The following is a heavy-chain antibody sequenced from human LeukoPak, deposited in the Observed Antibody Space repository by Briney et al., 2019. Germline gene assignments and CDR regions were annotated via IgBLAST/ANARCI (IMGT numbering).Heavy chain of an antibody. CDR2: IYPGDSDA. V-gene: IGHV5-51*01. D-gene: IGHD3-10*01. J-gene: IGHJ6*03. CDR1: GYTFSIYW. CDR3: ARGVRGVIGRSYYYMDV. Sequence: GESLKISCKGSGYTFSIYWIAWARQMPGKGLDWMGIIYPGDSDARYSPSFQGQVTISADKSISTAYLQWSSLKASDTAMYYCARGVRGVIGRSYYYMDVWGKGTTVTISS.